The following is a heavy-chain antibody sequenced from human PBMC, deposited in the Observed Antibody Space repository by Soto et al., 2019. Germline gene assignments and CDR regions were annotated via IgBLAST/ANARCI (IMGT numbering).Heavy chain of an antibody. CDR3: ARDQRGFVHYYGVPRLSYGMDF. V-gene: IGHV4-59*01. D-gene: IGHD4-17*01. J-gene: IGHJ6*02. CDR2: TAYSGNT. CDR1: GGSITSYH. Sequence: SETLSLTCVVSGGSITSYHWSWIRQFPGKGLEWIAYTAYSGNTNYNPSLKSRVTISIDTSKNQLSLKLSSVTAADTAVYYCARDQRGFVHYYGVPRLSYGMDFRGQGTTVTVSS.